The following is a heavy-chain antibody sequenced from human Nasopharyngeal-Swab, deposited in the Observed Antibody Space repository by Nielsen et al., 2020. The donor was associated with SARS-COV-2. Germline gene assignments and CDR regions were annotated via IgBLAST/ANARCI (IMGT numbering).Heavy chain of an antibody. J-gene: IGHJ4*02. CDR1: GYTFTSYA. Sequence: VSVKVSCKASGYTFTSYAMNWVRQAPGQGLEWMGWINTNTGNPTYAQGFTGRFVFSLDTSVSTAYLQISSLKAEDTAVYYCARDLGDIVVVVAARFDYWGQGTLVTVSS. D-gene: IGHD2-15*01. CDR2: INTNTGNP. CDR3: ARDLGDIVVVVAARFDY. V-gene: IGHV7-4-1*02.